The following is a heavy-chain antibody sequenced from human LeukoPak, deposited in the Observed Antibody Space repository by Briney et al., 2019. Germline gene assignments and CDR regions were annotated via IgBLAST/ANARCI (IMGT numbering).Heavy chain of an antibody. CDR2: ISSSGGST. V-gene: IGHV3-23*01. D-gene: IGHD5-18*01. CDR3: GRDTVGYGGAFDI. CDR1: GFTFSSYA. Sequence: GGSLRLSCAASGFTFSSYAMSWVRQAPGKGLEWVSAISSSGGSTYYADSVKGRFTISRDNSKNTLYLQVNSLRPEDTAVYYCGRDTVGYGGAFDIWGQGTMVTVSS. J-gene: IGHJ3*02.